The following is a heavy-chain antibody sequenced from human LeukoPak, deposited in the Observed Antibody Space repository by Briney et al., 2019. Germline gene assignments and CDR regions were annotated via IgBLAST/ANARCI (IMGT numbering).Heavy chain of an antibody. CDR3: AKGLLSGYDPPFDH. D-gene: IGHD5-12*01. CDR2: TKPDGSAE. Sequence: GGSLRLSCAASGFTFRNYWMGWVRQAPGKGLEWVANTKPDGSAEYYADSVRGRFTTSRDNANNFLYLQMNSLRAEDTAVYYCAKGLLSGYDPPFDHWGQGTLVTVSS. V-gene: IGHV3-7*01. J-gene: IGHJ4*02. CDR1: GFTFRNYW.